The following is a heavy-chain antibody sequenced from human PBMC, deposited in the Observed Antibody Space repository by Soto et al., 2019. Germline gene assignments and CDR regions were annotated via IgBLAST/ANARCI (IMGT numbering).Heavy chain of an antibody. CDR1: GGSISSSSYY. J-gene: IGHJ4*02. V-gene: IGHV4-39*01. CDR2: IYYSGST. Sequence: LSCTVSGGSISSSSYYWGWIRQPPGXGLEWIGSIYYSGSTYYNPSLKSRVTISVDTSKNQFSLKLSSVTAADTAVYYCARLPGGEYSGYWGYFDYWGQGTLVTVSS. D-gene: IGHD5-12*01. CDR3: ARLPGGEYSGYWGYFDY.